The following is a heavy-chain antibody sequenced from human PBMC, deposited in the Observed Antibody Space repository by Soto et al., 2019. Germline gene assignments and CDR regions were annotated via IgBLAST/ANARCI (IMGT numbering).Heavy chain of an antibody. Sequence: SETLSLTCAVYGGSFSGYYWSWIRQPPGKGLEWIGEINHSGSTNYNPSLKSRVTISVDTSKNQFSLKLSSVTAADTAVYYCARWYDSSGSHLGFDPWGQGTRVTVYS. CDR1: GGSFSGYY. CDR3: ARWYDSSGSHLGFDP. D-gene: IGHD3-22*01. V-gene: IGHV4-34*01. J-gene: IGHJ5*02. CDR2: INHSGST.